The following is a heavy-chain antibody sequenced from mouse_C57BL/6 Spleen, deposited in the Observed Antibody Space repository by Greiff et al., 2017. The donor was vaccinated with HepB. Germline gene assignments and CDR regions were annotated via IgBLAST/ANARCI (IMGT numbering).Heavy chain of an antibody. CDR2: INYDGSST. CDR1: GFTFSDYY. V-gene: IGHV5-16*01. J-gene: IGHJ2*01. Sequence: DVKLVESEGGLVQPGRSMKLSCTASGFTFSDYYMAWVRQVPEKGLEWVANINYDGSSTYYLDSLKSRFIISRDNAKNILYLQMSSLKSEDTATYYCARDREDYFDYWGQGTTLTVSS. CDR3: ARDREDYFDY.